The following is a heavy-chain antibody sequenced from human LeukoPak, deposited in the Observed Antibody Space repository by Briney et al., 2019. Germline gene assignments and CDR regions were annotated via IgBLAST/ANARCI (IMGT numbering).Heavy chain of an antibody. D-gene: IGHD3-22*01. V-gene: IGHV4-59*01. CDR2: IYYSGST. J-gene: IGHJ3*02. Sequence: SETLSLTCTVSGGSISSYYWSWIRQPPGKGLEWIGYIYYSGSTNYNPSLKSRVTLSVDTSKNQFSLKLSSVTAADTAVYYCATDYYDSSGYYTDAFDIWGQGTMVTVSS. CDR1: GGSISSYY. CDR3: ATDYYDSSGYYTDAFDI.